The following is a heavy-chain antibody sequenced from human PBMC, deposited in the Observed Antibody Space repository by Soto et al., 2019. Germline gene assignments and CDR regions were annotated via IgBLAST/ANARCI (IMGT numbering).Heavy chain of an antibody. CDR1: GYTFTSYD. Sequence: QVQLVQSGAEVKKPGASVKVSCKASGYTFTSYDINWVRQATGQGLEWMGWMNPNSGNTGYAQKFQGRVTMTRNTSISTAYMELSSLRSEDTGVYYCARGWDGPVYQLLGGYYGMDVWGQVTTVTVSS. V-gene: IGHV1-8*01. D-gene: IGHD2-2*01. CDR2: MNPNSGNT. CDR3: ARGWDGPVYQLLGGYYGMDV. J-gene: IGHJ6*02.